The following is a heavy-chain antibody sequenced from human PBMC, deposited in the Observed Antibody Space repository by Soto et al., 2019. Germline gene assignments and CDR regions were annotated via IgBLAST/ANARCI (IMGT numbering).Heavy chain of an antibody. CDR1: GYTFTSYG. CDR3: ARDIWSGYYFYYYYGMDV. V-gene: IGHV1-18*01. Sequence: QVQLVQSGAEVKKPGASVKVSCKASGYTFTSYGISWVRQAPGQGLEWMGWISAYNGNTNYAQKLQGRVTMTTDTPTSTAYMELRSLRSDDTAVYYCARDIWSGYYFYYYYGMDVWGQGTTVTVSS. CDR2: ISAYNGNT. J-gene: IGHJ6*02. D-gene: IGHD3-3*01.